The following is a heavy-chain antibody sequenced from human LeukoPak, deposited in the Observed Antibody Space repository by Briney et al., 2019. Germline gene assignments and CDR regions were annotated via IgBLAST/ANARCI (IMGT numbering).Heavy chain of an antibody. Sequence: SETLSLTCTVSGGSISSYYWSWIRQPPGKGLEWIGYIYYSGSTNYNPSLKSRVTISVDTSKNQFSLKPSSVTAADTAVYYCAREGSYYRFDYWGQGTLVTVSS. J-gene: IGHJ4*02. CDR2: IYYSGST. CDR3: AREGSYYRFDY. V-gene: IGHV4-59*01. D-gene: IGHD1-26*01. CDR1: GGSISSYY.